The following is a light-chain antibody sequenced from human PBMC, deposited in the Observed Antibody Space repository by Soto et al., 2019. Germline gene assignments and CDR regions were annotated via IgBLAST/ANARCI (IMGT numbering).Light chain of an antibody. J-gene: IGKJ1*01. CDR3: MQGTHWPWT. Sequence: DVVMTQSPLSLPVSLGQPASISCRSSQSLIHSDGDTYLNWFQQRPGQSPRRLIYKVSDRDSGVPDIFSGSASGTEFTRIISRVDAEDVGVYYCMQGTHWPWTFGQGTEVEIK. V-gene: IGKV2-30*02. CDR2: KVS. CDR1: QSLIHSDGDTY.